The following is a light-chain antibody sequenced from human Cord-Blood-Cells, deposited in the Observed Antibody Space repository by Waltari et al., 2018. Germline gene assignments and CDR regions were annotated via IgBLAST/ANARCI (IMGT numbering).Light chain of an antibody. CDR2: AAS. CDR3: QLYYSYPYT. CDR1: QGISSY. J-gene: IGKJ2*01. V-gene: IGKV1-8*01. Sequence: AIRITQSPSSLSASTGDRVTITCRASQGISSYLAWYQQKPGKAPKLLIYAASTLQSGVPSRFSGSGSGTDFTLTISCLQSEDFATYYCQLYYSYPYTFGQGTKLEIK.